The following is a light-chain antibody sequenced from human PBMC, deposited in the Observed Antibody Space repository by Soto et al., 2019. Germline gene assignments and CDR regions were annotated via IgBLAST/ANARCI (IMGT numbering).Light chain of an antibody. V-gene: IGKV3-20*01. J-gene: IGKJ1*01. CDR2: GAS. CDR3: QQCGSSPT. CDR1: QSVSSN. Sequence: EIVMTQSPATLSVSPGERATLSCRASQSVSSNLAWYQQKPGQAPRLLIYGASERPTGIPDRFSGSGSGTDFTLTINRLEPEDFALYYCQQCGSSPTFGQGTKVDIK.